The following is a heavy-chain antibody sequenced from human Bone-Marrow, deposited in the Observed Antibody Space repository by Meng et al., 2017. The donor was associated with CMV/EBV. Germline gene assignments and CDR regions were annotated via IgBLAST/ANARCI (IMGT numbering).Heavy chain of an antibody. Sequence: GESLKISCAASGFTFSNAWMSWVRQAPGKGLEWVGRIKSKTYGGTTDYAAHVKGRFTISRDDSKNTLSLQMNSLKTENTAVYYCTTDFLDCSSTSCMDYWGQGTLVTVSS. D-gene: IGHD2-2*01. CDR1: GFTFSNAW. V-gene: IGHV3-15*01. CDR3: TTDFLDCSSTSCMDY. CDR2: IKSKTYGGTT. J-gene: IGHJ4*02.